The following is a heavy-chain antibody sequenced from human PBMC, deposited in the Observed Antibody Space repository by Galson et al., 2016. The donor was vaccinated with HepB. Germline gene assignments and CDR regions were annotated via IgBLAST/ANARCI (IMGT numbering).Heavy chain of an antibody. J-gene: IGHJ4*02. D-gene: IGHD1-7*01. CDR1: GFGFGVFW. CDR3: SRRNSLDD. Sequence: SLRLSCAGSGFGFGVFWMNWVRQAPGKGLEWVANIKYDGTEQNYADSVKGRFTISRDNAKNSVDLQMFRLRADDTAVYYCSRRNSLDDWGKGALVTVSS. V-gene: IGHV3-7*01. CDR2: IKYDGTEQ.